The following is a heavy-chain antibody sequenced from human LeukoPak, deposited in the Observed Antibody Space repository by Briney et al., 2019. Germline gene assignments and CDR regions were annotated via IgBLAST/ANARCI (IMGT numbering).Heavy chain of an antibody. Sequence: SGGSLRLSCAASGFTFRNYGMNWVRQAPGKGLEWVANINEDGSEKNYVDSVKGRFTTSRDNARNSLSLQMNSLRSEDTAVYYCATYKNQPHTLFFDFWGQGALVTVSA. D-gene: IGHD1-1*01. J-gene: IGHJ4*02. V-gene: IGHV3-7*02. CDR3: ATYKNQPHTLFFDF. CDR1: GFTFRNYG. CDR2: INEDGSEK.